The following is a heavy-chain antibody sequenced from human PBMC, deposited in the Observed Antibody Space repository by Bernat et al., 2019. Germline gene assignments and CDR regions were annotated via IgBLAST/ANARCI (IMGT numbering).Heavy chain of an antibody. Sequence: RRRRGAGPGLVKPAETLSLTCTVSGGSISSSDYYWGWIRPPPGKGLEWIGSIYYSGRTYYNPSLKSRVTISVDTSKNQFSLKLSSVTAADKAVYYCAGSLAGRYWYFDLWGRGTLVTVSS. V-gene: IGHV4-39*01. CDR1: GGSISSSDYY. D-gene: IGHD3-10*01. J-gene: IGHJ2*01. CDR2: IYYSGRT. CDR3: AGSLAGRYWYFDL.